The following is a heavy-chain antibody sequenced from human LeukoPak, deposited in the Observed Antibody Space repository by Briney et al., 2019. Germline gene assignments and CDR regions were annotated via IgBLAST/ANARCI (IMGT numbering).Heavy chain of an antibody. J-gene: IGHJ4*02. CDR2: IYYSGST. V-gene: IGHV4-59*11. Sequence: SETPSLTCTVSGGSISSHYWSWIRQPPGKGLEWIGYIYYSGSTNYNPSLKSRVTISVDTSKNQFSLKLSSVTAADTAVYYCARHSGSYYFDYWGQGTLVTVSS. CDR3: ARHSGSYYFDY. CDR1: GGSISSHY. D-gene: IGHD1-26*01.